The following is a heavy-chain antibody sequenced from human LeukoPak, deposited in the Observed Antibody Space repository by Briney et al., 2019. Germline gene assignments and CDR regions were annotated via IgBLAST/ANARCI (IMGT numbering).Heavy chain of an antibody. Sequence: GRSLRLSCAASGFTFSSYGMHWVRQAPGKGLEWVSAISGSGGSTYYADSVKGRFTISRDNSKNTLYLQMNSLRAEDTAVYYCAKVHYKGWYEYYYYYYGMDVWGQGTTVTVSS. D-gene: IGHD6-19*01. CDR3: AKVHYKGWYEYYYYYYGMDV. CDR1: GFTFSSYG. CDR2: ISGSGGST. V-gene: IGHV3-23*01. J-gene: IGHJ6*02.